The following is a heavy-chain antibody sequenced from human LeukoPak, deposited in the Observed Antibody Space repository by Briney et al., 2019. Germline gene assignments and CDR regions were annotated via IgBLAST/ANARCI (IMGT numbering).Heavy chain of an antibody. CDR1: GFTFDDYG. Sequence: PGGSLRLSCAASGFTFDDYGMSWVRQAPGKGLEWVSGINWNGGSTGYADSVKGRFTISRDNAKNSLYLQMNSLRAEDTALYYCARGSFVQLERHQPIDYWGQGTLVTVSS. CDR2: INWNGGST. V-gene: IGHV3-20*04. D-gene: IGHD1-1*01. J-gene: IGHJ4*02. CDR3: ARGSFVQLERHQPIDY.